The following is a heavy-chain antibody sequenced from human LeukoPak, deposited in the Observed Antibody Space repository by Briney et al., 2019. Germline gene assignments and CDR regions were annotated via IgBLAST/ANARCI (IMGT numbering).Heavy chain of an antibody. CDR3: ASQSYYYESSGSTPFQH. D-gene: IGHD3-22*01. J-gene: IGHJ1*01. Sequence: SGESLKISCKGSGYSFINYWIGWVRQMPGKGLEWMGIIYPGDSDTRYSPSFQGQVTISADKSISTAYLQWSSLKASDTAMYYCASQSYYYESSGSTPFQHWGQGTLVTVSS. V-gene: IGHV5-51*01. CDR1: GYSFINYW. CDR2: IYPGDSDT.